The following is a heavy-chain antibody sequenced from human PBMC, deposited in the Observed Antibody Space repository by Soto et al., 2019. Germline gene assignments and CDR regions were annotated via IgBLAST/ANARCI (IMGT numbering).Heavy chain of an antibody. CDR2: ISYDGSNK. V-gene: IGHV3-30-3*01. D-gene: IGHD3-10*01. CDR3: ARGGGVLLWFGEFFDY. CDR1: GFTFSSYA. J-gene: IGHJ4*02. Sequence: PGGSLRLSCAASGFTFSSYAMHWVRQAPGKGLEWVAVISYDGSNKYYADSVKGRFTISRDNSKNTLYLQMNSLRAEDTAVYYCARGGGVLLWFGEFFDYWGQGTLVTVSS.